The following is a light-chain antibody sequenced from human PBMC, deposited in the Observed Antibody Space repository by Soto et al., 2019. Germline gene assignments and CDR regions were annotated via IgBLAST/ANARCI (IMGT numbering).Light chain of an antibody. CDR1: SSDVGGYNY. J-gene: IGLJ2*01. V-gene: IGLV2-11*01. CDR3: CSYAGSYPLV. Sequence: QSALTQPRSVSGSPGQSVTISCTGTSSDVGGYNYVSWYQQHPGKAPKLMIYDVSKRPSGVPDRFSGSKSGNTASLTISGLQEEDEAYYYCCSYAGSYPLVFGGGTKLTVL. CDR2: DVS.